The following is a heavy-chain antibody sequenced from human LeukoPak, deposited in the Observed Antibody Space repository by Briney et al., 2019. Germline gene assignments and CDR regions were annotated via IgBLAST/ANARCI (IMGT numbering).Heavy chain of an antibody. J-gene: IGHJ4*02. V-gene: IGHV3-49*02. CDR2: IRSKAYGGTT. Sequence: WIRQPPGKGLEWVGFIRSKAYGGTTEYAASVKGRFTISRDDSKSIAYLQMNSLKTEDTAVYYCTRSRVRVVVVTAIPFYWGQGTLVTVSS. D-gene: IGHD2-21*02. CDR3: TRSRVRVVVVTAIPFY.